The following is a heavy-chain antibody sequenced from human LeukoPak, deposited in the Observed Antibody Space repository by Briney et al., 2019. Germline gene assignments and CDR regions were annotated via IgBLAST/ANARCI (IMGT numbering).Heavy chain of an antibody. CDR1: GGSISSYY. D-gene: IGHD3-22*01. CDR2: IYTSGST. CDR3: ARGPYYYDSSGYYILV. Sequence: SETLSLTCTVSGGSISSYYWSWIRQPAGKGLEWIGRIYTSGSTNYNPSLKSRVTMSVDTSKNQFFLKLSSVTAADTAVYYCARGPYYYDSSGYYILVWGQGTLVTVSS. J-gene: IGHJ4*02. V-gene: IGHV4-4*07.